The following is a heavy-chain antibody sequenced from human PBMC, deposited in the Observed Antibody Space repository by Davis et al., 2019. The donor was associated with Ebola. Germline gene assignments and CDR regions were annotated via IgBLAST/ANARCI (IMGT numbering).Heavy chain of an antibody. CDR1: GFTFSSYA. J-gene: IGHJ4*02. Sequence: PGGSLRLSCAASGFTFSSYAMSWVRQAPGKGLEWVSAISGSGGSTYYADSVKCRFTISRDNSKNTLYLQMNSLRAEDTAVYYCAKDPTYDSGYADYWGQGTLVTVSS. V-gene: IGHV3-23*01. D-gene: IGHD3-22*01. CDR3: AKDPTYDSGYADY. CDR2: ISGSGGST.